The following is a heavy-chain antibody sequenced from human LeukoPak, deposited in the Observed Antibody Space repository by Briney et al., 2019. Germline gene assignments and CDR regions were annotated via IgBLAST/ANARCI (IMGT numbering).Heavy chain of an antibody. CDR2: IWYDGSNK. D-gene: IGHD2-15*01. V-gene: IGHV3-33*01. J-gene: IGHJ6*02. Sequence: GGSLRLSCAASGFTFSSYGMHWVRQAPGKGLEWVAVIWYDGSNKYYADSVKGRFTISRDNSKNTLYLQMNSLRAEDTAVYYCAREGYCSGGSCHWTPYYYYGMDVWGQGTTVTVSS. CDR3: AREGYCSGGSCHWTPYYYYGMDV. CDR1: GFTFSSYG.